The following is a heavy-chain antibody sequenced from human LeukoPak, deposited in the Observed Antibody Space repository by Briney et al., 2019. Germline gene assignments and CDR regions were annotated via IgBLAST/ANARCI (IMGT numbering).Heavy chain of an antibody. V-gene: IGHV4-34*01. CDR2: INHSGST. CDR3: ARRNCSGGSCYRKYWYFDL. CDR1: GGSFIGYY. J-gene: IGHJ2*01. D-gene: IGHD2-15*01. Sequence: KPSETLSLTCAVYGGSFIGYYWSWIRQPPGKGLEWIGEINHSGSTNYNPSLKSRVTISVDTSKNQFSLKLSSVTAADTAVYYCARRNCSGGSCYRKYWYFDLWGRGTLVTVSS.